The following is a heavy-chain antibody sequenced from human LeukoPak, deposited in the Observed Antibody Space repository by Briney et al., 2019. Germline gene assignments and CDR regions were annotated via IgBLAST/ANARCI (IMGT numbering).Heavy chain of an antibody. CDR3: ASSRQMWYFQN. D-gene: IGHD2-21*01. V-gene: IGHV4-39*07. Sequence: SETLSLTCTVSGVSISTTSYYWGWIRQTPGKGLEWIGSMLYRGSTYYSPPLRSRVIISVDASKNQFFLTLSAVTAADTAVYYCASSRQMWYFQNWGRGTLVTVSS. J-gene: IGHJ1*01. CDR1: GVSISTTSYY. CDR2: MLYRGST.